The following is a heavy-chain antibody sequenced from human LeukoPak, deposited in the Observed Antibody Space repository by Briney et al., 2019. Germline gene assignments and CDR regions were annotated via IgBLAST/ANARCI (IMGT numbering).Heavy chain of an antibody. Sequence: PGGSLRLSCAASGFTFSSYWMSWVRQAPGKGLEWVANIKQDGSEKYYVDSVKGRFTISRDNAKNSLYLQMNSLRAEDTAVYYCARDGTSSGYQEYYFDYWGQGTLVTVSS. J-gene: IGHJ4*02. V-gene: IGHV3-7*01. CDR3: ARDGTSSGYQEYYFDY. D-gene: IGHD3-22*01. CDR2: IKQDGSEK. CDR1: GFTFSSYW.